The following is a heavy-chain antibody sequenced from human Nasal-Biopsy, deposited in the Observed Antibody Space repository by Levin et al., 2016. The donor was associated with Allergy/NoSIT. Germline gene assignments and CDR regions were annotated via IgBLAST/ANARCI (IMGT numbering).Heavy chain of an antibody. Sequence: WVRQTPGKGLEWIGYVYHSGSTYSSSSLKSRVTMSLDRSKNQFSLNLRSVTAADTAVYYCARAPYCGADCYSPFDPWGQGTLVTVSS. V-gene: IGHV4-30-2*01. CDR2: VYHSGST. D-gene: IGHD2-21*02. CDR3: ARAPYCGADCYSPFDP. J-gene: IGHJ5*02.